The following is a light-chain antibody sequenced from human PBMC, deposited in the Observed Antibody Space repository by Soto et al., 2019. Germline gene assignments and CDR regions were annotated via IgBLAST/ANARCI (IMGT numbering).Light chain of an antibody. CDR1: SGSVSTTYH. V-gene: IGLV8-61*01. Sequence: QTVVTQEPSFSVAPGRTVTFTCGLSSGSVSTTYHPSWYQQTPGQAPRTLIYNTDIRSSGVPDRFSGSILGNTAALTITGAQADDESHYYCALYMGSGICVFGGGTKVTVL. CDR3: ALYMGSGICV. CDR2: NTD. J-gene: IGLJ3*02.